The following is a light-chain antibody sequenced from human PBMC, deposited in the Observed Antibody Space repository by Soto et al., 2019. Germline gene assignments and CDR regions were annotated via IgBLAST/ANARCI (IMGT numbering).Light chain of an antibody. CDR1: SSDVGSYNR. CDR3: SSYTTSSPLV. CDR2: EVS. J-gene: IGLJ2*01. V-gene: IGLV2-18*02. Sequence: QSALTQPPSVSGSPGQSVTISCTGTSSDVGSYNRVSWYQQPPGTAPKLMIYEVSNRPSGVPDRFSGSKAGNTASLTISRLQAEDEADYYSSSYTTSSPLVFGGGTKLTVL.